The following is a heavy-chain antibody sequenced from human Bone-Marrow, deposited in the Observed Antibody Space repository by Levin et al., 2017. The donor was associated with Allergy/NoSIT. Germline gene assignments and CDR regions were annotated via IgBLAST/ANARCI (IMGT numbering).Heavy chain of an antibody. CDR2: ISRSGGST. J-gene: IGHJ4*02. D-gene: IGHD2-8*01. CDR3: AKGGENGGTYYFDY. CDR1: GLTLSTYA. V-gene: IGHV3-23*01. Sequence: GASVKVSCAASGLTLSTYAMSWVRQAPGKGLEWVSAISRSGGSTYYADSVKGRLTISRDNSRNTLYLQMNSLRAEDTAVYYCAKGGENGGTYYFDYWGQGTLVIVSS.